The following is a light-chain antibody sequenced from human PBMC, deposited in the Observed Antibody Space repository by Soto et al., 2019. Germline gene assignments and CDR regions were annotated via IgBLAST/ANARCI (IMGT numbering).Light chain of an antibody. Sequence: DVHMTQSPSTLAASVGDRATSTCRARENIKNSLAWYQQTAGKAPKVLISDAARLETGVPSRFSGSGYGTDFTLTITSLQTDDFGTYHCQQYDVHPKTFGQGTKVDIK. CDR3: QQYDVHPKT. CDR2: DAA. V-gene: IGKV1-5*01. J-gene: IGKJ1*01. CDR1: ENIKNS.